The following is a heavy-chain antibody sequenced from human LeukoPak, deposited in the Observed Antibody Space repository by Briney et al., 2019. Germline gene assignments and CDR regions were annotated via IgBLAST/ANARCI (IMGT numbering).Heavy chain of an antibody. CDR2: ISRRGSTI. J-gene: IGHJ4*02. CDR1: GFTFSDYY. D-gene: IGHD6-25*01. Sequence: KPGASLRLSCAASGFTFSDYYMGSIRPAPGNWLEWDSYISRRGSTISYAHSGKGRFTISRDNAKNSLYLQMNCLRAEDTAVYYSAKYLAADFDYWGQGTLVTVSS. CDR3: AKYLAADFDY. V-gene: IGHV3-11*04.